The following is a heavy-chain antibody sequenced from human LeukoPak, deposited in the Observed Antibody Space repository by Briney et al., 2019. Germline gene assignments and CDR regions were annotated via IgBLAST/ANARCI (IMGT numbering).Heavy chain of an antibody. CDR2: IYTSGST. V-gene: IGHV4-4*09. CDR1: GGSIGSYY. CDR3: AGNIYYYYMDV. Sequence: SETLSLTCTVSGGSIGSYYWSWIRQPPGNGLEWIGYIYTSGSTNYNPSLKSRVTISVDTSKNQFSLKLSSVTAADTAVYYCAGNIYYYYMDVWGKGTTVTVSS. D-gene: IGHD1-1*01. J-gene: IGHJ6*03.